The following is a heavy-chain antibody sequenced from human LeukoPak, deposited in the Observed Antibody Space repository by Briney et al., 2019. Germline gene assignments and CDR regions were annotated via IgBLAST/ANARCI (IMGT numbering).Heavy chain of an antibody. CDR3: ASTGRYCPSPSSSNYFHY. J-gene: IGHJ4*02. CDR2: ISSSSSTI. CDR1: GFTFSSYI. D-gene: IGHD2-2*01. V-gene: IGHV3-48*04. Sequence: GGSLRLSCAASGFTFSSYIMNWVRQAPGKGLEWVSYISSSSSTIYYADSVKGRFTLSRDNAKNSLYLQMTTLRAEDTAVYYCASTGRYCPSPSSSNYFHYWGRGTLVTVSS.